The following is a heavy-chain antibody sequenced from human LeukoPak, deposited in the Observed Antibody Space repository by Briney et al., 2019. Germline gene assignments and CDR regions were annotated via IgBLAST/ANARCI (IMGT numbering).Heavy chain of an antibody. CDR1: GGSISSSSYY. CDR3: AAMVRGVIIKDWFDP. D-gene: IGHD3-10*01. CDR2: IYYSGST. Sequence: SETLSLTCTVSGGSISSSSYYWGWIRPPPGKGLEWIGSIYYSGSTYYNPSLKSRVTISVDTSKNQFSLKLSSVTAADTAVYYCAAMVRGVIIKDWFDPWGQGTMVTVSS. J-gene: IGHJ5*02. V-gene: IGHV4-39*01.